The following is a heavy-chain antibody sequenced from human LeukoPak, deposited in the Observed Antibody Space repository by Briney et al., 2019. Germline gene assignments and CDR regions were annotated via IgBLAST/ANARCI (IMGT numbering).Heavy chain of an antibody. Sequence: GASVKVSCKASGGTFSSYAISWVRQAPGQGLEWMGIINPSGGSTSYAQKFQGRVTMTRDTSTSTVYMELSSLRSEDTAVYYCARGPDSSGYYPGWQFDYWGQGTLVTVSS. D-gene: IGHD3-22*01. CDR3: ARGPDSSGYYPGWQFDY. CDR1: GGTFSSYA. J-gene: IGHJ4*02. CDR2: INPSGGST. V-gene: IGHV1-46*01.